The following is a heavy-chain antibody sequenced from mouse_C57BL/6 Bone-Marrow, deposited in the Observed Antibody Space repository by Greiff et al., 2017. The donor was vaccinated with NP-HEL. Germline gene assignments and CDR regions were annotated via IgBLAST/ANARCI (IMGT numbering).Heavy chain of an antibody. CDR2: ISSGSSTI. CDR1: GFTFSDYG. V-gene: IGHV5-17*01. Sequence: EVHLVESGGGLVKPGGSLKLSCAASGFTFSDYGMQWVRQAPEKGLEWVAYISSGSSTIYYADTVKGRFTISRDNAKNTLFLQMTSLRSEDTAMYYCARKKGWLLGAMDYWGQGTSVTVSS. J-gene: IGHJ4*01. D-gene: IGHD2-3*01. CDR3: ARKKGWLLGAMDY.